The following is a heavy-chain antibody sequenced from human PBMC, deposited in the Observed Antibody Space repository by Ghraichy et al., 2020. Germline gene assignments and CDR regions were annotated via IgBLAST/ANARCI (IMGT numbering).Heavy chain of an antibody. CDR1: GGSISSYY. J-gene: IGHJ6*02. CDR3: ARDLAIFGVVIGYGMDV. D-gene: IGHD3-3*01. V-gene: IGHV4-4*07. CDR2: IYTSGST. Sequence: SETLSLTCTVSGGSISSYYWSWIRQPAGKGLEWIGRIYTSGSTNYNPSLKSRVTMSVDTSKNQFSLKLSSVTAADTAVYYCARDLAIFGVVIGYGMDVWGQGTTVTVSS.